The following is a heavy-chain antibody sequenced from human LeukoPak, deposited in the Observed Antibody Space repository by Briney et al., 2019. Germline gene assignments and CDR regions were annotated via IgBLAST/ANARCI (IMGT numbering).Heavy chain of an antibody. D-gene: IGHD3-10*01. CDR1: GFTFSSYG. V-gene: IGHV3-30*03. CDR3: ARLPWFGELYPLYYMDV. J-gene: IGHJ6*03. Sequence: GRSLRLSCAASGFTFSSYGMHWVRQAPGKGLEWVAVISYDGSNKYYADSVKGRFTISRDNSKNTLYLQMNSLRAEDTAVYYCARLPWFGELYPLYYMDVWGKGTTVTISS. CDR2: ISYDGSNK.